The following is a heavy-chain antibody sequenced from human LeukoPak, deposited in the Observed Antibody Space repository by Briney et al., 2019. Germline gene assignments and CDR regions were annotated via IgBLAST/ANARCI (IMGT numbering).Heavy chain of an antibody. J-gene: IGHJ4*02. CDR3: AREVDVDTAMSAYFDY. CDR1: GGSFSGYY. CDR2: INHSGST. Sequence: SETLSLTCAVYGGSFSGYYWSWIRQPPGKGLEWIGEINHSGSTNYNPSLKSRVTISVDTSKNQFSLKLSSVTAADTAVYYCAREVDVDTAMSAYFDYWGQGTLVTVSS. D-gene: IGHD5-18*01. V-gene: IGHV4-34*01.